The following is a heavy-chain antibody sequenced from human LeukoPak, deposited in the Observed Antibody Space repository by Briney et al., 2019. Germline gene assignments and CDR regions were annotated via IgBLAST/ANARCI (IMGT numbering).Heavy chain of an antibody. Sequence: GGSLRLSCAASGFTVSTNYMSWVRQAPGKGLEWVSVIYSGGSTFYADSVTGRFTISRDNSKNTVYLEMNSLRAEDTAVYYCARDLKTSGWYGDFDYWGQGTLVTVSS. V-gene: IGHV3-53*01. J-gene: IGHJ4*02. CDR2: IYSGGST. CDR3: ARDLKTSGWYGDFDY. D-gene: IGHD6-19*01. CDR1: GFTVSTNY.